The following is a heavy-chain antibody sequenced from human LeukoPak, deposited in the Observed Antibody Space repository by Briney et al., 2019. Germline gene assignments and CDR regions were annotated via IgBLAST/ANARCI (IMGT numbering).Heavy chain of an antibody. CDR1: GGSISSGGYY. Sequence: SETLSLTCTVSGGSISSGGYYWSWIRQHPGKGLEWIGYIYYSGSTYYNPSLKSRVTISVDTSKNQFSLKLSSVTAADTAVYYCARDPRRIAAAGSRGYGMDVWGQGTTVTVSS. J-gene: IGHJ6*02. CDR3: ARDPRRIAAAGSRGYGMDV. CDR2: IYYSGST. D-gene: IGHD6-13*01. V-gene: IGHV4-31*03.